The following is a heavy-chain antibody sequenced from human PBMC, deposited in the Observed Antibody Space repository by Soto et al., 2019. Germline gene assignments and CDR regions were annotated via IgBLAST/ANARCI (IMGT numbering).Heavy chain of an antibody. CDR3: ARARPAATINWFDP. CDR1: GLGVSNNY. Sequence: PGGSLRLSCAASGLGVSNNYMNWVRQAPGRGLEWLSYISSSSSTIYYADSVKGRFAISRDSAKNSLYLQMNSLRDEDTAVYYCARARPAATINWFDPWGQGTLVTVSS. D-gene: IGHD2-2*01. J-gene: IGHJ5*02. CDR2: ISSSSSTI. V-gene: IGHV3-48*02.